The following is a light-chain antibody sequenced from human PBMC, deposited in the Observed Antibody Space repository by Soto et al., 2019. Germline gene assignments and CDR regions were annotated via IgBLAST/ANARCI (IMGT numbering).Light chain of an antibody. CDR3: AAWDDSLSAVV. Sequence: QSVLTQPPSAYGTPGQRVTISCSGSRSNIESNYVYWYQQLPGSAPKLLIYRNDQRPSGVPDRFSGSKSGTSASLAISGLRSEDEADYYCAAWDDSLSAVVFGGGTKLTVL. J-gene: IGLJ2*01. V-gene: IGLV1-47*01. CDR1: RSNIESNY. CDR2: RND.